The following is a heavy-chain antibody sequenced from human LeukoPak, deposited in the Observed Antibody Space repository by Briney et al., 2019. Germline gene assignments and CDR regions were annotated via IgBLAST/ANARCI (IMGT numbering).Heavy chain of an antibody. CDR3: AKQQWLVNYYYYMDV. V-gene: IGHV3-23*01. D-gene: IGHD6-19*01. CDR1: GFTFSSYA. Sequence: TGGSLRLSCAASGFTFSSYAMSWVRQAPGKGLKWVSAISGSGGSAYYADSVKGRFTISRDNSKNTLYLQMNSLRAEDTAVYYCAKQQWLVNYYYYMDVWGKGTTVTVSS. J-gene: IGHJ6*03. CDR2: ISGSGGSA.